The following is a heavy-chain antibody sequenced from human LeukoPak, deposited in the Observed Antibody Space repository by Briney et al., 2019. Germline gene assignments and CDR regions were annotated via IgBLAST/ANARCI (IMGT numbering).Heavy chain of an antibody. CDR3: AGVYCTNGVCSEDDY. J-gene: IGHJ4*02. V-gene: IGHV4-34*01. D-gene: IGHD2-8*01. CDR1: GGSFSGYY. Sequence: SETLSLTCAVYGGSFSGYYWSWIRQPPGKGLEWIGEINHSGSTNYNPSLKSRVTISVDTSKNQFSLKLSSVTAADTAVYYCAGVYCTNGVCSEDDYWGQGTLVTVSS. CDR2: INHSGST.